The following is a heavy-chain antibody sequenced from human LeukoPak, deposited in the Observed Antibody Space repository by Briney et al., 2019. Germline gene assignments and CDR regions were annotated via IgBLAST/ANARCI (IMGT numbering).Heavy chain of an antibody. D-gene: IGHD2-2*01. CDR2: MNPNSGNT. Sequence: GASVKVSCKASGYTFTSYDINWVRQAPGQGLEWMGWMNPNSGNTGYAQKFQGRVTMTRNASISTAYMELSSLRSEDTAVYYCARTYCSSTSCSRGVFGYWGQGTLVTVSS. J-gene: IGHJ4*02. CDR3: ARTYCSSTSCSRGVFGY. CDR1: GYTFTSYD. V-gene: IGHV1-8*01.